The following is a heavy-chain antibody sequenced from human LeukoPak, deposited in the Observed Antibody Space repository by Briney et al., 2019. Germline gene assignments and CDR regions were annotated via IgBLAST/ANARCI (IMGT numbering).Heavy chain of an antibody. CDR3: ARDIGAAGTRTLSDY. Sequence: GGSLRLSCAASGFTFSSYGMHWVRQAPGKGLGWVAVIWYDGSNKYYADSVKGRFTISRDNSKNTLYLQMNSLRAEDTAVYYCARDIGAAGTRTLSDYWGQGTLVTVSS. V-gene: IGHV3-33*01. CDR2: IWYDGSNK. D-gene: IGHD6-13*01. J-gene: IGHJ4*02. CDR1: GFTFSSYG.